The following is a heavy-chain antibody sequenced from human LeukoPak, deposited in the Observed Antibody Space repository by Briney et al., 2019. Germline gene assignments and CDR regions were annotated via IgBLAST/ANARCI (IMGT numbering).Heavy chain of an antibody. Sequence: GGSLRLSCAASGFTFSSYAMSWVRQAPGKGLEWVSVIYSGGSTYYADSVKGRFTISRHNSKNTLYLQMNSLRAEDTAVYYCARAKGSDAFDIWGQGTMVTVSS. CDR2: IYSGGST. D-gene: IGHD3-10*01. CDR1: GFTFSSYA. V-gene: IGHV3-53*04. J-gene: IGHJ3*02. CDR3: ARAKGSDAFDI.